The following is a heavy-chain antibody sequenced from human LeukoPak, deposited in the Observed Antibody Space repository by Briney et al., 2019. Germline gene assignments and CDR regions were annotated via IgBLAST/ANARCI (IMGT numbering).Heavy chain of an antibody. CDR3: ARVPYLPYSSSWYRDWYFDL. D-gene: IGHD6-13*01. J-gene: IGHJ2*01. CDR2: ISSSGSTI. V-gene: IGHV3-48*03. Sequence: GGSLRLSCAASGFTFSSYEMNWVRQAPGKGLEWVSYISSSGSTIYYADSVKGRFTISRDNAKNSLYLQVNSLRAEDTAVYYCARVPYLPYSSSWYRDWYFDLWGRGTLVTVSS. CDR1: GFTFSSYE.